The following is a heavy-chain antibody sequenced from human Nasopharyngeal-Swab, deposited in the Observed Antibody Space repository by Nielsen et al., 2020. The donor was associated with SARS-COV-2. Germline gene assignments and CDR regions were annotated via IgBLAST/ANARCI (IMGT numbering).Heavy chain of an antibody. CDR2: ISGRGGSP. V-gene: IGHV3-23*01. D-gene: IGHD6-13*01. Sequence: GESLKISCAASGFTFSSYPMSWVRQAPGKGLEWVSAISGRGGSPYYADSVKGRFTISRDNSKNTLYLQMNSLRAEDTAVYYCAKDLIAAAGTLGWLDPWGQGTLVTVSS. CDR1: GFTFSSYP. CDR3: AKDLIAAAGTLGWLDP. J-gene: IGHJ5*02.